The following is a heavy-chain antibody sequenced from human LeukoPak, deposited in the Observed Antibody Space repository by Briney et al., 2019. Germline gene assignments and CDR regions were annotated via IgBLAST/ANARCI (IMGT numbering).Heavy chain of an antibody. V-gene: IGHV4-61*02. J-gene: IGHJ3*02. Sequence: SETLSLTCTVSGGSISSGSSYWSWIRQPAGKGLEWIGRIYTSGSTNYNPSLKSRVTISVDTSKNQFSLKLSSVTAADTAVYYCARTGIAAAATDDAFDIWCPGTMVTVSS. CDR1: GGSISSGSSY. CDR2: IYTSGST. D-gene: IGHD6-13*01. CDR3: ARTGIAAAATDDAFDI.